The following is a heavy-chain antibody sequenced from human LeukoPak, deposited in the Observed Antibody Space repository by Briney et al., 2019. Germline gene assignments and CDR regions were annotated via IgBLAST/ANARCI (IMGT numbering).Heavy chain of an antibody. Sequence: SETLSLTCTVSGDSISSSSYYWGWIRQPPGKGLEWIGSIYYSGSTYYNPSLKSRVTISVDTSKNQFSLKLNSVTAADTAVYYCARVRSGSYFDAFDIWGQGTMVTVSS. V-gene: IGHV4-39*07. CDR1: GDSISSSSYY. J-gene: IGHJ3*02. D-gene: IGHD1-26*01. CDR3: ARVRSGSYFDAFDI. CDR2: IYYSGST.